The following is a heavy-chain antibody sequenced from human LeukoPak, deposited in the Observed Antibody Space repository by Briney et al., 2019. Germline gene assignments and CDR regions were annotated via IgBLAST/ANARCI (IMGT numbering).Heavy chain of an antibody. J-gene: IGHJ4*02. V-gene: IGHV4-38-2*01. Sequence: AETLSLTCDVSGDSISSGHYWGWIRQSPGKGLEWIASMYNSGSTYFKSSLKGRVTISLDTPKNQFSLTLNSVTAADTAVYYCARHVYGRHQLQAYHFDYWGQGILVTVSS. D-gene: IGHD2-2*01. CDR2: MYNSGST. CDR1: GDSISSGHY. CDR3: ARHVYGRHQLQAYHFDY.